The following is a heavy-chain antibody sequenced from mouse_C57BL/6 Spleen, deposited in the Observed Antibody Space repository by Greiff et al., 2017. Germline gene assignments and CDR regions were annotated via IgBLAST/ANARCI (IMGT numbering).Heavy chain of an antibody. CDR3: ARDYDSSYRYFDY. CDR2: INPGSGGT. CDR1: GYAFTNYL. V-gene: IGHV1-54*01. Sequence: QVQLQQSGAELVRPGTSVKVSCKASGYAFTNYLIEWVKQRPGQGLEWIGVINPGSGGTNYNEKFKGKATLTADKSSSTAYMQLSSLTSEDSAVYFCARDYDSSYRYFDYWGQGTTLTVSS. D-gene: IGHD1-1*01. J-gene: IGHJ2*01.